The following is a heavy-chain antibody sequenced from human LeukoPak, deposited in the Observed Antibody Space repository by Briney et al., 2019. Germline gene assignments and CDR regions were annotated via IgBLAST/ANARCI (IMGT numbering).Heavy chain of an antibody. V-gene: IGHV4-34*01. D-gene: IGHD3-10*01. J-gene: IGHJ1*01. CDR1: GGSFSGYY. CDR3: VRHYYDSGTAKGYFQH. CDR2: INHSGST. Sequence: PSETLSLTCAVYGGSFSGYYWSWIRQPPGKGLEWIGEINHSGSTNYNPSLKSRVTISVDTSTNQFSLNLNSLTTADTAVYYCVRHYYDSGTAKGYFQHWGQGTLVNVSS.